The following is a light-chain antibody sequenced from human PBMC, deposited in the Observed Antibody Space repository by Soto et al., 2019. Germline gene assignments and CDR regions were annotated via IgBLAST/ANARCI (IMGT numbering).Light chain of an antibody. CDR2: GAS. V-gene: IGKV3D-7*01. CDR3: QQYNDWPQT. J-gene: IGKJ1*01. Sequence: EVVLTQSPATLSLSPGEGATLSCRVSQSISSSYLSWYQQRPGQAPRLLIYGASTRATGIPARFGGSGSGTEFTLTISSLQSEDFAVYYCQQYNDWPQTFGQGTKVDIK. CDR1: QSISSSY.